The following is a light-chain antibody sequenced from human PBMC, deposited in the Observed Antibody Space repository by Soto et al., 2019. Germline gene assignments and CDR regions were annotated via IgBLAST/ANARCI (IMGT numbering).Light chain of an antibody. J-gene: IGLJ2*01. CDR1: SGHINYA. CDR3: QTWGTGLYVV. V-gene: IGLV4-69*01. CDR2: LNSDGIH. Sequence: QPALTQSPSASASLGHSVKLTCTLSSGHINYAIAWHEQQPEKAPRYLLKLNSDGIHSKGDGIPDRFSGSSSGAERYLTISSLQSEDEADYYCQTWGTGLYVVFGGGTKVTVL.